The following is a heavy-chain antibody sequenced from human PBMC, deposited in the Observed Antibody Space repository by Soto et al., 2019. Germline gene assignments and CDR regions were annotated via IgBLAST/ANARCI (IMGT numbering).Heavy chain of an antibody. CDR1: GFTVSNNF. CDR3: AKEMRTTAARDAFDI. D-gene: IGHD1-1*01. Sequence: EVQLVESGGDLVQPGGSLRLSCAASGFTVSNNFMSWVRQAPGKGLEWVSVTYPGGTTYYADSVKARFAISRDKSKNTLYLQMSSLRAKYTAVYYCAKEMRTTAARDAFDIWGQGTMVTVSS. J-gene: IGHJ3*02. CDR2: TYPGGTT. V-gene: IGHV3-66*01.